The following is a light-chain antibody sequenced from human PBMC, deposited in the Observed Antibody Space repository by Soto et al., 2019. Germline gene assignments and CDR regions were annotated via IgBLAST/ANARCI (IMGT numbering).Light chain of an antibody. Sequence: DIQLTQSPSSVSSSVGDIVTITCRASQGGSSWLAWYQQKTGKAPKLLIYAASSLQTGGPARFSGSGSGTDFTLTISSLQPEDFATYYCQQPNSFPPTVGPGTKVDI. CDR2: AAS. CDR3: QQPNSFPPT. J-gene: IGKJ3*01. V-gene: IGKV1-12*01. CDR1: QGGSSW.